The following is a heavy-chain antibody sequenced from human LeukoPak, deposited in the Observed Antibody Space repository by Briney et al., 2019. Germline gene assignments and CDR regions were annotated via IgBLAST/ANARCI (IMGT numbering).Heavy chain of an antibody. Sequence: PGGSLRLSCAASGFTFSSYSMNWVRQAPGKGLEWVSYISSSSSTIYYADSVKGRFTISRDNAKNSLYLQMNSLRAEDTAVYYCARRPLGSGWYWGYWGQGTLVTVSS. CDR2: ISSSSSTI. J-gene: IGHJ4*02. V-gene: IGHV3-48*04. CDR3: ARRPLGSGWYWGY. CDR1: GFTFSSYS. D-gene: IGHD6-19*01.